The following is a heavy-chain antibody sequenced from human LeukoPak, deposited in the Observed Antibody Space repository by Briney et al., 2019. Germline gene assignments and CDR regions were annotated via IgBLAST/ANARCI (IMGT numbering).Heavy chain of an antibody. D-gene: IGHD3-22*01. J-gene: IGHJ1*01. V-gene: IGHV3-74*01. CDR2: INSDGSST. Sequence: PGGSLRLSCVASGSTSTSYWMHWVRQAQGKGLVWVSRINSDGSSTSYADSVKGRFTISRDNAKNTLYLQMNSLRAEDTAVYYCARYDYYDSSGYKIAEYFQHWGQGTLVTVSS. CDR1: GSTSTSYW. CDR3: ARYDYYDSSGYKIAEYFQH.